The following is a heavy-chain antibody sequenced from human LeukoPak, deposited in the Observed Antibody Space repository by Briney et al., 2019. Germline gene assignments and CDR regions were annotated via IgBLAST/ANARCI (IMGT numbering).Heavy chain of an antibody. CDR1: GGSFSGYH. D-gene: IGHD3-16*02. CDR2: INHSGST. J-gene: IGHJ4*02. Sequence: SETLSLTCAVYGGSFSGYHWSWIRQPPGKELEWIGEINHSGSTNYNPSLKSRVTISVDTSKNQFSLKLSSVTAADTAVYYCASLWGYDYIWGSYRYLPDYWGQGTLVTVSS. CDR3: ASLWGYDYIWGSYRYLPDY. V-gene: IGHV4-34*01.